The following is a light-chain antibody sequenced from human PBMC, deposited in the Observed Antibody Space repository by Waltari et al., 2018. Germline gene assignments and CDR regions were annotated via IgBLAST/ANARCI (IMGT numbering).Light chain of an antibody. CDR3: SSYTGIRSVI. J-gene: IGLJ2*01. V-gene: IGLV2-8*01. Sequence: QSALTQPPSASGSPGQSVTISCSGSSRDVGSYIHVSWYQQHPGKAPSLIIYEVNKRPPGGPVRCSGAKSGNTASLTVSGPQAEDEAVYFCSSYTGIRSVIFGGGTHLSVL. CDR2: EVN. CDR1: SRDVGSYIH.